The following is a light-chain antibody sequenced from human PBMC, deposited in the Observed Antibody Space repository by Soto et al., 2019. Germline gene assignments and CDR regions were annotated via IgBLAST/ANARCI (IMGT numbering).Light chain of an antibody. CDR1: QSVSSSY. Sequence: EIVLTQSPGTLSLSPGERATLSCRASQSVSSSYLAWYQLKPGQAPRLLIYGASSRATGIPDRFSGSGSGKIFTLTISRLEPEDFAVYYCQQYGNSRAFGQGTKVDIK. CDR2: GAS. CDR3: QQYGNSRA. J-gene: IGKJ1*01. V-gene: IGKV3-20*01.